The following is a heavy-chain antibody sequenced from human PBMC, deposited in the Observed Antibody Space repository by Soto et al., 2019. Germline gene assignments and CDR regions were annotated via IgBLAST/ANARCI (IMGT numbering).Heavy chain of an antibody. D-gene: IGHD3-16*01. CDR2: IYYSGST. CDR3: ARDAYIWGRPLDY. J-gene: IGHJ4*02. V-gene: IGHV4-31*03. CDR1: GGSISSGGYY. Sequence: TLSLTCTVSGGSISSGGYYWSWIRQHPGKGLEWIGYIYYSGSTYYNPSLKSRVTISVDTSKNQFSLKLSSVTAADTAVYYCARDAYIWGRPLDYWGQGTLVTVSS.